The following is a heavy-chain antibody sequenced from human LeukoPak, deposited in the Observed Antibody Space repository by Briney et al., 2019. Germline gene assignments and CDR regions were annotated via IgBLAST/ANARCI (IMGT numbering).Heavy chain of an antibody. D-gene: IGHD3-22*01. CDR2: IIPIFGTA. CDR1: GGTFSSYA. CDR3: ARVPKAGGRGYKYYYFDY. J-gene: IGHJ4*02. V-gene: IGHV1-69*06. Sequence: SVKVSCKASGGTFSSYAISWVRQAPGKGLEWMGGIIPIFGTANYAQKFQGRVTITADKSTSTAYMELSSLRSEDTAVYYCARVPKAGGRGYKYYYFDYWGQGTLVTVSS.